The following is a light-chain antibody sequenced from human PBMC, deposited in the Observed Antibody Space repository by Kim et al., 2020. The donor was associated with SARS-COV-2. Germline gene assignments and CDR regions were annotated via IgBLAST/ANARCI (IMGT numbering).Light chain of an antibody. V-gene: IGKV1-5*01. CDR2: DAY. CDR3: QQYYRYPWT. J-gene: IGKJ1*01. Sequence: ASCGERVTITCRASQSISRWWGWYQQKPGTAPKLLNFDAYSCHFGVPGRFGGSGSGTEFTLTISSLQPDDFATYYCQQYYRYPWTFGQGTKVDIK. CDR1: QSISRW.